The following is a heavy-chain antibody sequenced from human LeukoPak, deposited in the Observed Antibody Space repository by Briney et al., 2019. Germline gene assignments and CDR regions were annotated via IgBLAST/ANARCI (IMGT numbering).Heavy chain of an antibody. V-gene: IGHV3-30*04. CDR1: GLTFSSYA. D-gene: IGHD6-13*01. J-gene: IGHJ4*02. Sequence: PGGSLRLSCAASGLTFSSYAMHWVRQAPGKGLEWVAVISYDGSNKYYADSVKGRFTISRDNSKNTLYLQMNSLRAEDTAVYYCARDHSSSWYPNYDYWGQGTLVTVSS. CDR2: ISYDGSNK. CDR3: ARDHSSSWYPNYDY.